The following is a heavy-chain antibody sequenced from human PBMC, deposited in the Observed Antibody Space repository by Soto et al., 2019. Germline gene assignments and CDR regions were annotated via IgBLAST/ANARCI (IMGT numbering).Heavy chain of an antibody. CDR1: GYTFTSYG. Sequence: ASVKVSCKASGYTFTSYGISWVRQAPGQGLEWMGWISAYNGNTNYAQKLQGRVTMTTDTSTSTAYMELRSLRSDDTAVYYCARDSLGFLEWLHQSANCFDPWGQGTLVTVSS. D-gene: IGHD3-3*01. CDR2: ISAYNGNT. V-gene: IGHV1-18*01. CDR3: ARDSLGFLEWLHQSANCFDP. J-gene: IGHJ5*02.